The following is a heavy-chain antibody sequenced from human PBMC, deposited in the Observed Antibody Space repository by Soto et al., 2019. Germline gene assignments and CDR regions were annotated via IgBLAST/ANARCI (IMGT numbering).Heavy chain of an antibody. J-gene: IGHJ6*02. CDR1: GFTFSSYW. D-gene: IGHD3-16*01. Sequence: EVQLVESGGGLVQPGGSLRLSCTASGFTFSSYWMSWVRQAPGKGLVRVANIKHDGSEKNYVDSVKGRFTISTDNAKNSVFLQMNSLRAEDTAVYYCARQGGRRTYYYYYGMDVWGQVTKVTVSS. V-gene: IGHV3-7*01. CDR2: IKHDGSEK. CDR3: ARQGGRRTYYYYYGMDV.